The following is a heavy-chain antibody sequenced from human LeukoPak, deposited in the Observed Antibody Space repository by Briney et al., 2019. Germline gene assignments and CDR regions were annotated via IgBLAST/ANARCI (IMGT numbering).Heavy chain of an antibody. CDR1: GFTFSSYA. V-gene: IGHV3-30*02. D-gene: IGHD3-3*01. Sequence: GGSLRLSCAASGFTFSSYAMHWVRQAPGKGLEWVAFIRYDGSNKYYADSVKGRFTISRDNSKNTLYLQMNSLRAEDTAVYYCAKDHYDFWSGYSYYFDYWGQGTLVTVSS. CDR2: IRYDGSNK. J-gene: IGHJ4*02. CDR3: AKDHYDFWSGYSYYFDY.